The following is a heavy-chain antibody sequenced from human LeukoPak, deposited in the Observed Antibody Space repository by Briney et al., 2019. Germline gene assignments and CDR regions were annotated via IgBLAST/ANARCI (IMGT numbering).Heavy chain of an antibody. V-gene: IGHV1-18*01. CDR2: ISAYNGNT. CDR3: ARGKPFAGGSYGNWFDP. D-gene: IGHD1-26*01. J-gene: IGHJ5*02. Sequence: GASVKVSCKASGYTFTSYGISWVRQAPGQGLEWMGWISAYNGNTNYAQKLQGRVTMTTDTSTSTAYMELRSLRSDDTAVYYCARGKPFAGGSYGNWFDPWGQGTLVTVSS. CDR1: GYTFTSYG.